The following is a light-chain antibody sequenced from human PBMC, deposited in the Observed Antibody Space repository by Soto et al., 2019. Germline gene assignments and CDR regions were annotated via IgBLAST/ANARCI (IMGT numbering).Light chain of an antibody. CDR2: NVN. CDR3: SSYTNPNTVV. CDR1: SSDVGGYDY. J-gene: IGLJ2*01. Sequence: QSALTQVASVSGSPGQSITISCTGTSSDVGGYDYVSWYQQHPGKAPKLMIYNVNYRPSGVSDRFSGSKSGDTASLTISGLPAEDEGNYYCSSYTNPNTVVFGGGTKLTVL. V-gene: IGLV2-14*03.